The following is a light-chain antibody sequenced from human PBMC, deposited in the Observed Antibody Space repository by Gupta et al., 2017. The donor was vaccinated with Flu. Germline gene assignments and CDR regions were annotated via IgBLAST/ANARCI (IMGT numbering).Light chain of an antibody. V-gene: IGLV3-1*01. J-gene: IGLJ1*01. Sequence: SYDLTQPPSVSVSPRQTASITCSGDNLGDKYVCWYQQKPGQAPVLVMYQDNKRPAGIPERFSGSNSGNTATLTISGTQARDEADYYCQAWDTIIYYVFGIGTKFTVL. CDR2: QDN. CDR3: QAWDTIIYYV. CDR1: NLGDKY.